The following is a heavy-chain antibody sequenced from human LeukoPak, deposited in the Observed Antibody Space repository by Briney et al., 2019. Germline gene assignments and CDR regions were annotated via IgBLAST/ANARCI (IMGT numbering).Heavy chain of an antibody. J-gene: IGHJ4*02. V-gene: IGHV3-15*07. CDR3: ITPLPYSAQ. Sequence: GGSLRLSCVASGFTFSSFSMNWVRQAPGKGLEWVGRTKPKTDGETTEYAAPVKDRFSISRDDSKSMMYLQMNSLKTEDTAVYYCITPLPYSAQGGQGTLVTVSS. CDR2: TKPKTDGETT. D-gene: IGHD2-21*01. CDR1: GFTFSSFS.